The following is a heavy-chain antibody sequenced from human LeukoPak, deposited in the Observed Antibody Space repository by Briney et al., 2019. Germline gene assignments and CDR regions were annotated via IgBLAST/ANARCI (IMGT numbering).Heavy chain of an antibody. CDR2: INPNSGGT. D-gene: IGHD3-22*01. CDR1: GYTFTGYY. Sequence: ASVKVSCKASGYTFTGYYMHWVRQAPGQGLEWMGWINPNSGGTNYAQKFQGRVTMTRNTSISTAYMELSSLRPEDTAVYYCARGGAGYYDSSGQPWGQGTLVTVSS. V-gene: IGHV1-2*02. J-gene: IGHJ4*02. CDR3: ARGGAGYYDSSGQP.